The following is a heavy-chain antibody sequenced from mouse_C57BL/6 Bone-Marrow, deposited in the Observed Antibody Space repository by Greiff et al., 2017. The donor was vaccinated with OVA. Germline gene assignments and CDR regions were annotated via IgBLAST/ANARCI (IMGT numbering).Heavy chain of an antibody. CDR1: GYTFTDSY. J-gene: IGHJ1*03. D-gene: IGHD1-1*01. V-gene: IGHV1-75*01. CDR3: ARRNYYGSSSYWYFDV. CDR2: IFPGSGST. Sequence: QVQLQQSGPELVKPGASVKISCKASGYTFTDSYINWVKQRPGQGLEWIGWIFPGSGSTYYNEKFKGKATLTVDKSSSTAYMLLSSLTSEDSAVYFCARRNYYGSSSYWYFDVWGTGTTVTVSS.